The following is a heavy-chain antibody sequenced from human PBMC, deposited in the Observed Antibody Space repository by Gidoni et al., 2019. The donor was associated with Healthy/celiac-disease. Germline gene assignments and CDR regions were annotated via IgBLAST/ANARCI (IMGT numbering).Heavy chain of an antibody. Sequence: QVQLVQSGAEVKKPGSSVKVSCKASGGTFSSYAISWVRQAPGQGLEWMGRIIPILGIANYAQKFQGRVTITADKSTSTAYMELSSLRSEDTAVYYCARGPCMDCYYGMDVWGQGTTVTVSS. D-gene: IGHD2-8*01. J-gene: IGHJ6*02. CDR1: GGTFSSYA. CDR2: IIPILGIA. CDR3: ARGPCMDCYYGMDV. V-gene: IGHV1-69*04.